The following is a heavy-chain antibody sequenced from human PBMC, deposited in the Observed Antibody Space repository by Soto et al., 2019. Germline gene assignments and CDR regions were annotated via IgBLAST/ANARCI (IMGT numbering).Heavy chain of an antibody. CDR3: ASMGYHYGSGSYPLDY. V-gene: IGHV4-39*01. Sequence: SETLSLTCSVSGDSISENNFYWGWIRQPPGKGLEWIATMYTSGNTYYNPSLKSRVTISLDTSKNQFSLNLRSVTAADTAVYYCASMGYHYGSGSYPLDYWGQGTLVTVSS. D-gene: IGHD3-10*01. J-gene: IGHJ4*02. CDR2: MYTSGNT. CDR1: GDSISENNFY.